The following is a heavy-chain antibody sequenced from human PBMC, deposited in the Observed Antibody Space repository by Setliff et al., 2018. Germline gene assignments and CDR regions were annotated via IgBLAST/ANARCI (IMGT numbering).Heavy chain of an antibody. J-gene: IGHJ4*02. V-gene: IGHV1-18*01. CDR3: SRLVRYCTRTSCQRLSGDDY. CDR2: ISPYSGNT. CDR1: GYTFTDYG. Sequence: GASVKVSCKASGYTFTDYGVTWVRQAPGQGLEWVGWISPYSGNTYDAPKFQGRITMTTDTSTTTAYMELKSLRSDDTAIYYCSRLVRYCTRTSCQRLSGDDYWGQGALVTVSS. D-gene: IGHD2-2*01.